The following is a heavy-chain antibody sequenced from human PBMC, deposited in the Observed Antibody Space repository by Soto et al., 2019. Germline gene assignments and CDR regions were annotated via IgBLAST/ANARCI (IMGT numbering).Heavy chain of an antibody. J-gene: IGHJ5*02. V-gene: IGHV4-59*08. CDR2: IHYSGST. CDR3: ARHSYYSTPLRFDP. Sequence: QVQLQESGPGLVQPSETLSLTCTVSGGSITGYYWSWIRQPPGKGPEWIGNIHYSGSTNYNPSLKSRVTISVATSKNKFSLRLSYVTAAETAVYYCARHSYYSTPLRFDPWGQGTLVTVSS. D-gene: IGHD4-4*01. CDR1: GGSITGYY.